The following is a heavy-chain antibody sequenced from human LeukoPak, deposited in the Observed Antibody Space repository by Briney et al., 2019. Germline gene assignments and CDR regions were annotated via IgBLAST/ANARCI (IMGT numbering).Heavy chain of an antibody. D-gene: IGHD6-13*01. CDR2: ISYDGSDK. CDR1: GFTFSTYG. Sequence: GRSLRLSCEASGFTFSTYGMHWVRQAPGKGLEWVALISYDGSDKNYADSVKGRFTVSRDNSKSTLYLQMDSLRGDDAAVYYCAKAVGSISWSFDYWGQGTLVTVSS. J-gene: IGHJ4*02. CDR3: AKAVGSISWSFDY. V-gene: IGHV3-30*18.